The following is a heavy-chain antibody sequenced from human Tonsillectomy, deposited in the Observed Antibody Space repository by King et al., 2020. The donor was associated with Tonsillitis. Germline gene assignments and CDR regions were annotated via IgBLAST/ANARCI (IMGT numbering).Heavy chain of an antibody. D-gene: IGHD2-2*01. Sequence: QLVQSGAEVKKPGASVKVSCKASGYTFTSYGISWVRQAPGQGLEWMGWISAYNGNTNYAQKLQGRVTITTDTSTSTAYMELRSLRSDDTAVYYCAREGYCSSTSCYAWYFDLWGSGTLVTVSS. J-gene: IGHJ2*01. V-gene: IGHV1-18*01. CDR2: ISAYNGNT. CDR1: GYTFTSYG. CDR3: AREGYCSSTSCYAWYFDL.